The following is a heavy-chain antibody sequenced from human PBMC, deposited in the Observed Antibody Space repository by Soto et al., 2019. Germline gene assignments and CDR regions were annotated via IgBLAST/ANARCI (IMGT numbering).Heavy chain of an antibody. CDR3: AKVLYASESFDSEEAPYGMDV. J-gene: IGHJ6*02. CDR2: ISYDGSNK. D-gene: IGHD3-10*01. Sequence: GGSLRLSCAASGFTFSSYGMHWVRQAPGKGLEWVAVISYDGSNKYYADSVKGRFTISRDNSKNTLYLQMNSLRAEDTAVYYCAKVLYASESFDSEEAPYGMDVWGQGTTVTVSS. CDR1: GFTFSSYG. V-gene: IGHV3-30*18.